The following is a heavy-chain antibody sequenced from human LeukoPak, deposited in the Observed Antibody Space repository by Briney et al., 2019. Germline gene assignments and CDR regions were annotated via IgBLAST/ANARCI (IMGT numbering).Heavy chain of an antibody. CDR2: INHSGST. Sequence: SETLSLTCAVYGGSFSGYYWSWIRQPPGKGLEWIGEINHSGSTYYNPSLKSRVTISVDRSKNQFSLKLSSVTAADTAVYYCARSLGGIDAFDIWGQGTMVTVSP. J-gene: IGHJ3*02. D-gene: IGHD3-16*01. CDR1: GGSFSGYY. V-gene: IGHV4-34*01. CDR3: ARSLGGIDAFDI.